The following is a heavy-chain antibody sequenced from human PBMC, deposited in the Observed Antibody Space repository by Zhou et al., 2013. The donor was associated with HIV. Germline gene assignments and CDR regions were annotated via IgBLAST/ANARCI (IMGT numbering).Heavy chain of an antibody. V-gene: IGHV1-69*12. J-gene: IGHJ6*03. CDR3: ARVPVGYCSSTSCYTNYYYYMDV. CDR2: IIPIFGTA. D-gene: IGHD2-2*02. CDR1: GGTFSSYA. Sequence: QVQLVQSGAEVKKPGSSVKVSCKASGGTFSSYAISWVRQAPGQGLEWMGGIIPIFGTANYAQKFQGRVTITADESTSTAYMELSSLRSEDTAVYYCARVPVGYCSSTSCYTNYYYYMDVWGKGTTVTVSS.